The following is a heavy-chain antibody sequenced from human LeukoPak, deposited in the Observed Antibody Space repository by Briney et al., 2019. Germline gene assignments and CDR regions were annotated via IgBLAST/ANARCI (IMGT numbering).Heavy chain of an antibody. CDR3: ARRSAARDAFDI. J-gene: IGHJ3*02. V-gene: IGHV3-48*01. Sequence: GGSLRLSCAASGFTFSSYAMHWVRQAPGKGLEWVSYISSSSSTIYYADSVKGRFTISRDNAKNSLYLQMNTLRAEDTAVYYCARRSAARDAFDIWGQGTMVTVSS. CDR2: ISSSSSTI. CDR1: GFTFSSYA. D-gene: IGHD6-6*01.